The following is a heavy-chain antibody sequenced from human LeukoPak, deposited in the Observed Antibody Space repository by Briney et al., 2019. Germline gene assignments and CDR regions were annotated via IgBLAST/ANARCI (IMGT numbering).Heavy chain of an antibody. V-gene: IGHV3-74*01. CDR1: GFTFSSYW. J-gene: IGHJ6*03. CDR3: AKGGEYCSSTSCYTSYMDV. Sequence: GGSLRLSCAASGFTFSSYWMHWVRQAPGKGLVWVSRINSDGSSTSYADSVKGRFTISRDNSKNTLYLQMNSLRAEDTAVYYCAKGGEYCSSTSCYTSYMDVWGKGTTVTVSS. CDR2: INSDGSST. D-gene: IGHD2-2*02.